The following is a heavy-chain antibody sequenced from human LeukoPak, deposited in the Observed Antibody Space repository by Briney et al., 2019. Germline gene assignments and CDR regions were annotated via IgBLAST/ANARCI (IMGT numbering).Heavy chain of an antibody. Sequence: PGGSLRLSCAASGFTFDHYRMSWVRQAPGKGLEWVSTVNADGGNTYYADSVKGRFTISRDNSKSTLILQMNSLRVKDTALYYCTKRVKYGGTWDHFADWGQGTLVTVSS. CDR3: TKRVKYGGTWDHFAD. D-gene: IGHD1-26*01. V-gene: IGHV3-23*01. CDR2: VNADGGNT. J-gene: IGHJ4*02. CDR1: GFTFDHYR.